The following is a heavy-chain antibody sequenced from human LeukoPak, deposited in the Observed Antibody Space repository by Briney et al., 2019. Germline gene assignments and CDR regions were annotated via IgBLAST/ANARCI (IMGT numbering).Heavy chain of an antibody. Sequence: GGSLRLSCAASGFNFGYSMQWVRQAPGKGLEWVSVIRWDGGTTYYADSVKGRFTISRDNSKKSLYLQMNSLRTEDTAFYYCGKDIEHYDFWSGYEYRGQGTLVTVSS. V-gene: IGHV3-43*01. CDR1: GFNFGYS. CDR2: IRWDGGTT. J-gene: IGHJ4*02. CDR3: GKDIEHYDFWSGYEY. D-gene: IGHD3-3*01.